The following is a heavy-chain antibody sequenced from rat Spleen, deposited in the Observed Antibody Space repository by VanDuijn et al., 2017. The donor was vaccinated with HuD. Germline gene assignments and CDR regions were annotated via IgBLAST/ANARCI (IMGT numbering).Heavy chain of an antibody. V-gene: IGHV5-29*01. CDR2: ISYDGSST. CDR1: GFTFKNYW. Sequence: EVQLVESGGGLVQPGGSLRLSCVASGFTFKNYWMTWIRQAPTKGLEWVATISYDGSSTYYRDSVKGRFTISRDNAKNTLSLQMGSLRSEDTATYYCVNTYYGYWFGYWGQGTLVTVSS. CDR3: VNTYYGYWFGY. D-gene: IGHD1-9*01. J-gene: IGHJ3*01.